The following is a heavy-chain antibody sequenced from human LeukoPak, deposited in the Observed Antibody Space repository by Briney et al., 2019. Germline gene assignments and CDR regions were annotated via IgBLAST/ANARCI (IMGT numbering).Heavy chain of an antibody. V-gene: IGHV3-13*01. CDR2: IGTAGNT. D-gene: IGHD6-19*01. Sequence: GGSLRLSCAASGSTFSSHDMHWVRQPTGKGLEWVSVIGTAGNTYYTDSVKGRFTISRENAKNSLYLQMDNLRAEDTAVYYCARSKSYSSGWTDFDCWGQGTLVTVSS. CDR1: GSTFSSHD. CDR3: ARSKSYSSGWTDFDC. J-gene: IGHJ4*02.